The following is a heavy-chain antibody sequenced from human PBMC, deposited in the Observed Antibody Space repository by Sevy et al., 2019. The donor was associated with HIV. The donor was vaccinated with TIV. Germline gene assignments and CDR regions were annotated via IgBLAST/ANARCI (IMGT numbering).Heavy chain of an antibody. V-gene: IGHV3-7*01. D-gene: IGHD2-15*01. CDR3: VRGGLLPLGYCSGGSCYGYYYGMDV. CDR2: IKQDGSEK. Sequence: GGSLRLSCAASEFTFSIYWMTWVRQAPGKGLEWVASIKQDGSEKYYVDSVNGRFTISRDNAKNSLYLQMVSLRAEDTAVYYCVRGGLLPLGYCSGGSCYGYYYGMDVWGQGTTVTVSS. J-gene: IGHJ6*02. CDR1: EFTFSIYW.